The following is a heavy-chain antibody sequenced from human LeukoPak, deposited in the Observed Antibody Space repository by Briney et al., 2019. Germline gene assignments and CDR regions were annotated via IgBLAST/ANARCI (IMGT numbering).Heavy chain of an antibody. J-gene: IGHJ6*03. D-gene: IGHD4-11*01. CDR2: FYTGGST. CDR3: VRVPTTVDNYYMDV. V-gene: IGHV4-61*02. Sequence: SQTLSLTCTVSGGSIGSGTYYRTWLRQPAGKGLEWIGRFYTGGSTNYNPSLRSRVSISLDMSKNQFSLKMSSVTAADTAVYYCVRVPTTVDNYYMDVWGKGTTVTVSS. CDR1: GGSIGSGTYY.